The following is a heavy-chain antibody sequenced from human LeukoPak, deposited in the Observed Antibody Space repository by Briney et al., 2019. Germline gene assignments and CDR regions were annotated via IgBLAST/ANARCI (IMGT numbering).Heavy chain of an antibody. J-gene: IGHJ4*02. CDR1: GGSISSYY. CDR3: AKYDYYDSSGYFYAGD. CDR2: IYYSGST. V-gene: IGHV4-59*01. D-gene: IGHD3-22*01. Sequence: SETLSLTCTVSGGSISSYYWSWIRQPPGKGLEWIGYIYYSGSTNYNPSLKSRVTISVDTSKNQFSLKLSSVTAADTAVYYCAKYDYYDSSGYFYAGDWGQGTLVTVSS.